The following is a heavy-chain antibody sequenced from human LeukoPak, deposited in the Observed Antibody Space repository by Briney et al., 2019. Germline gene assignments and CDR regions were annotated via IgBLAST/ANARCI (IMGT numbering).Heavy chain of an antibody. D-gene: IGHD1-14*01. J-gene: IGHJ4*02. Sequence: GGSLRLSCAASGFTFSSYVMHWVRQAPGKGLEYVSAISGNGGRTSYADSVKGRFTISRDNSKNTLYLQMGSLRAEDMAVCYCVRGTSDSPGIDYWGQGTLVTVSS. CDR3: VRGTSDSPGIDY. CDR2: ISGNGGRT. V-gene: IGHV3-64*02. CDR1: GFTFSSYV.